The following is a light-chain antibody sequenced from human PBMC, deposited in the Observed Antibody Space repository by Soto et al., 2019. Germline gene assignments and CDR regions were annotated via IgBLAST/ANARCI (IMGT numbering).Light chain of an antibody. Sequence: EIWMTQYPATLSVSPGERATLSCRASQSVRSNLAWYKQKPGQAPRLLIYGASTRATGIPARFSGSASGTEFTLTISSMKSEDSAVYYCQQYNNWWTFGQGTKVDI. J-gene: IGKJ1*01. CDR3: QQYNNWWT. V-gene: IGKV3-15*01. CDR2: GAS. CDR1: QSVRSN.